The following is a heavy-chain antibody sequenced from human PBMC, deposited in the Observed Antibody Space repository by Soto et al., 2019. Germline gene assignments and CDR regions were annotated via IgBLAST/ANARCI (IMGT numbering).Heavy chain of an antibody. V-gene: IGHV3-30*18. Sequence: QVQLVESGGGVVQPGRSLRLSCVASGFTLSNYGMHWVRQAPGKGLEWLAVLSYDESNKYYADPVKGRFTISRDNSKNTLYLQRNSLRLEDTAVYYCAKDAPPKQQLDGRVDYWGQGTLVTVSS. CDR3: AKDAPPKQQLDGRVDY. D-gene: IGHD6-13*01. J-gene: IGHJ4*02. CDR2: LSYDESNK. CDR1: GFTLSNYG.